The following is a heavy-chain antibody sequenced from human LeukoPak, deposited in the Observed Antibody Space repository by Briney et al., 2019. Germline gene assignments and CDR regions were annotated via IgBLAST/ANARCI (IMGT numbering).Heavy chain of an antibody. V-gene: IGHV3-23*01. CDR1: GFTFSSYA. J-gene: IGHJ4*02. D-gene: IGHD3-10*01. CDR3: AKDQMVRGVIIFDY. CDR2: ISGSGGST. Sequence: GGPLRLSCAASGFTFSSYAMSWVRQAPGKGLEWVSAISGSGGSTYYADSVKGRFTISRDNSKNTLYLQMNSLRAEDTAVYYCAKDQMVRGVIIFDYWGQGTLVTVSS.